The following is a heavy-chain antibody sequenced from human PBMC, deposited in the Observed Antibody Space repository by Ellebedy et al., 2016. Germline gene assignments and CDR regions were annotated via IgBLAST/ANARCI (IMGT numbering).Heavy chain of an antibody. J-gene: IGHJ4*02. V-gene: IGHV3-7*03. D-gene: IGHD4-23*01. CDR1: GFSFSSFW. Sequence: GGSLRLSCAASGFSFSSFWMSWVRQPPGKGLEWVANIKEDGSEKHYVDSVEGRCTISRDNAKNSLYLQMNGLGAEDTAVYHCAGGGNHFFGHWGQGNLVTVSS. CDR3: AGGGNHFFGH. CDR2: IKEDGSEK.